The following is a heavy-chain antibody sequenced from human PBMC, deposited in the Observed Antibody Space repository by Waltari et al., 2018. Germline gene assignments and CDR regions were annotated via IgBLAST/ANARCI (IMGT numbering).Heavy chain of an antibody. CDR1: GFNLAIYW. J-gene: IGHJ6*04. CDR2: IYPGDSEI. V-gene: IGHV5-51*01. Sequence: EVQLVQSGAETKKPGESLKISCKASGFNLAIYWIGWVRQTPGKGLEWMGRIYPGDSEIRYGPSFQCQVIISADKSTNTAFLQWSDLKASDTAMYYCSRRGVGRSDYYEYRMDVWGNGTAV. CDR3: SRRGVGRSDYYEYRMDV. D-gene: IGHD1-26*01.